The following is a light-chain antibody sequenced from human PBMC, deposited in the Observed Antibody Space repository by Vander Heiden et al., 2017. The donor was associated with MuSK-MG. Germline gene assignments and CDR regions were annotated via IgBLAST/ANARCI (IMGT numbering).Light chain of an antibody. CDR1: QTISRL. V-gene: IGKV1-39*01. CDR3: QQSSSKPLT. J-gene: IGKJ4*01. Sequence: DIQMTQSPSSLSASVGDRVTISCRASQTISRLLNWYQQKPGKAPKLLIYTASSLQTGVPSRFSGSGSGTDFTLTISSLQPEDFATYYCQQSSSKPLTFGGGTKVEIQ. CDR2: TAS.